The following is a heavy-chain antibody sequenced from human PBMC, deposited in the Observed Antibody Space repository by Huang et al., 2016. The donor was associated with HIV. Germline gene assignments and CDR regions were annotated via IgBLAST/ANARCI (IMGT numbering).Heavy chain of an antibody. J-gene: IGHJ4*02. CDR3: AKDRRDGYSGYDYDY. CDR1: GFTFSNYA. D-gene: IGHD5-12*01. CDR2: ISGSSGTI. V-gene: IGHV3-23*01. Sequence: EVQLWESGGTLVQPGGSLRLSCGASGFTFSNYAMSWVRQASGTGLEWVSFISGSSGTINYADSVKGRFTISRDNVKKTVYLQMNSLRVEDAAVYYCAKDRRDGYSGYDYDYWGQGTLVTVSS.